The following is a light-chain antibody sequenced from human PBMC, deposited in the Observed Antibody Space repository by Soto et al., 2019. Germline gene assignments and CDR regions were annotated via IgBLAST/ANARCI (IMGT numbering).Light chain of an antibody. CDR2: DVT. CDR1: SSDVGGYNY. Sequence: QSVLTQPASVSGSPGQSITISCTRTSSDVGGYNYVSWYQQHPGKAPKLLICDVTNRPSGVSNRFSGSKSGNTASLTISGLQTEDEADYYCSSFASSIPLVFGGGTKLTVL. V-gene: IGLV2-14*03. J-gene: IGLJ2*01. CDR3: SSFASSIPLV.